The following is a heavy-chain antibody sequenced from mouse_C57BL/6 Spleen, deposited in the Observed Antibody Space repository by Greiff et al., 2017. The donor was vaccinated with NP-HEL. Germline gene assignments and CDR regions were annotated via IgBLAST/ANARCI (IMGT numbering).Heavy chain of an antibody. Sequence: EVQLQQSGPELVKPGASVKMSCKASGYTFTDYNMHWVKQSHGKSLEWIGYINPNNGGTSYNQKFKGKATLTVNKSSSTASMELRSLTSEDSAVYYCAVYYDYDVGFAYWGQGTLVTVSA. V-gene: IGHV1-22*01. CDR1: GYTFTDYN. J-gene: IGHJ3*01. CDR3: AVYYDYDVGFAY. CDR2: INPNNGGT. D-gene: IGHD2-4*01.